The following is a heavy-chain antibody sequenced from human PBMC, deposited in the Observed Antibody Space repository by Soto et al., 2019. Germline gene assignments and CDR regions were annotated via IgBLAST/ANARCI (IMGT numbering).Heavy chain of an antibody. Sequence: ASVKVSCKASGYTFTSYAMHWVRQAPGQRLEWMGWINAGNGNTKYSQKFQGRVTITRDTSASTAYMELSSLRSEDTAVYYCARGVVVPAAIGSYYYYYYMDVWGKGTTVTVSS. CDR3: ARGVVVPAAIGSYYYYYYMDV. V-gene: IGHV1-3*01. J-gene: IGHJ6*03. D-gene: IGHD2-2*02. CDR2: INAGNGNT. CDR1: GYTFTSYA.